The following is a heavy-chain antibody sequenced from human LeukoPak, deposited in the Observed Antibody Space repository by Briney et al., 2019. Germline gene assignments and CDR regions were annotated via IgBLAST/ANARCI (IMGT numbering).Heavy chain of an antibody. CDR3: ARDLGACPDY. V-gene: IGHV3-74*01. D-gene: IGHD3-16*01. J-gene: IGHJ4*02. CDR2: INTDGSTT. Sequence: GGSLRLSCAASGFTFSSYWMHWVRQAPGKGLVWVSRINTDGSTTTYVDSVKGRFTISRDNAKNTLYLQMDSLRAEDRAVYYCARDLGACPDYWGRGTLVTVSS. CDR1: GFTFSSYW.